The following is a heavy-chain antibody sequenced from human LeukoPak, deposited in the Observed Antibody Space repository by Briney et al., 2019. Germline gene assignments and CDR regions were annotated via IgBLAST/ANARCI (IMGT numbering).Heavy chain of an antibody. CDR2: ISYDGSNK. J-gene: IGHJ4*02. CDR1: GFTFSSYA. D-gene: IGHD5-24*01. CDR3: ARGEMTTISYSDY. V-gene: IGHV3-30*04. Sequence: GGSLRLSCAASGFTFSSYAMHWVRQAPGKGLEWVAVISYDGSNKYYADSVKGRFTISRDNSKNTLYLQMNSLRAEDTAVYYCARGEMTTISYSDYWGQGTLVTVSS.